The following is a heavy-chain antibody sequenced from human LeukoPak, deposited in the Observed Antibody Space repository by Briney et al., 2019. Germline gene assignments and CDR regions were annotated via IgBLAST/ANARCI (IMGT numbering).Heavy chain of an antibody. D-gene: IGHD6-6*01. CDR3: AKPEYSNSSRVDY. CDR1: DGSISSGAYY. Sequence: SETLSLTCTVSDGSISSGAYYWSWIRQPPGKGLEWIGYIWHSGSTYYNPSLRSRITMSVDRSKNQFSLKLNSVTVADTAVYYCAKPEYSNSSRVDYWGQGTLVTVSS. CDR2: IWHSGST. V-gene: IGHV4-30-2*01. J-gene: IGHJ4*02.